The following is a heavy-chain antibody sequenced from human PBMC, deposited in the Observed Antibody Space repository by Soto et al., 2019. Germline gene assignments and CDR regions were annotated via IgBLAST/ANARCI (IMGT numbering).Heavy chain of an antibody. V-gene: IGHV1-69*01. Sequence: VQLVQSGAEVKQPGSSVKVSCKASGGTFSSYDISWVRQAPGQGLEWMGGMIPISGTANYAQKFQGRVTITADESTSTAYMELSSMRSEDTAVYYCARSQGSSTSLEIYYYYYYGMDVWGQGTTVTVSS. CDR3: ARSQGSSTSLEIYYYYYYGMDV. D-gene: IGHD2-2*01. CDR1: GGTFSSYD. CDR2: MIPISGTA. J-gene: IGHJ6*02.